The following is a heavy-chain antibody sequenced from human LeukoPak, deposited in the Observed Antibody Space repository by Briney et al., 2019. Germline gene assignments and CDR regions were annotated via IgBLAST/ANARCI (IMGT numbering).Heavy chain of an antibody. CDR1: GYTLTDYY. V-gene: IGHV1-2*06. D-gene: IGHD3-22*01. Sequence: ASVKVSCKASGYTLTDYYMHWVRQAPGQGLEWMGRINPNSGGTNYAQKFQGRVTMTRDTSISTVYMELSRLRSDDTAVYYCARVGYYESSGYYEYWGQGTLVTISS. J-gene: IGHJ4*02. CDR3: ARVGYYESSGYYEY. CDR2: INPNSGGT.